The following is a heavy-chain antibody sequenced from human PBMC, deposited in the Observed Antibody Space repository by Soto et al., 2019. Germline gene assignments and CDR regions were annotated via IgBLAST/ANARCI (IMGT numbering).Heavy chain of an antibody. V-gene: IGHV1-18*04. CDR2: VSGYNGNT. CDR1: GYIFTNFA. CDR3: AIVRGVRGYHYVEPFDY. Sequence: QVELVQSGAEVKKPGASVTVSCNFSGYIFTNFAINWVRQAPGQGLEWMGWVSGYNGNTNYARKLQVRVTMTTDTSTSTAYIQLPSLRSDDTYIYFGAIVRGVRGYHYVEPFDYWGHVTLVTVSS. D-gene: IGHD4-17*01. J-gene: IGHJ4*01.